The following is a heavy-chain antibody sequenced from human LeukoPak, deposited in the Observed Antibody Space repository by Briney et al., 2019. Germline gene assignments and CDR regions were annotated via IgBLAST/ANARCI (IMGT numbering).Heavy chain of an antibody. CDR1: GYTFTSYD. CDR2: MNPNNGNT. CDR3: ARDLASCAGDCYSDGFDY. Sequence: ASVKVSCKASGYTFTSYDINWVRQATGQGLEWMGWMNPNNGNTGYAQKFQGRVTMTRNTSISTAYMELSRLRSDDTAVYYCARDLASCAGDCYSDGFDYWGQGALVTVSS. J-gene: IGHJ4*02. V-gene: IGHV1-8*01. D-gene: IGHD2-21*02.